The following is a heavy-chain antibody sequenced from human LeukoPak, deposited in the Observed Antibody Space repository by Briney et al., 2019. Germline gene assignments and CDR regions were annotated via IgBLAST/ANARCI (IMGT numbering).Heavy chain of an antibody. V-gene: IGHV4-34*01. Sequence: SETLSLTCAVYGGSFSGYYWGWIRQPPGKGLEWIGEINHSGSTNYNPSLKSRVTISVDTSKNQFSLKLSSVTAADTAVYYCASMQWLATGFQHWGQGTLVTVSS. CDR2: INHSGST. CDR3: ASMQWLATGFQH. J-gene: IGHJ1*01. D-gene: IGHD6-19*01. CDR1: GGSFSGYY.